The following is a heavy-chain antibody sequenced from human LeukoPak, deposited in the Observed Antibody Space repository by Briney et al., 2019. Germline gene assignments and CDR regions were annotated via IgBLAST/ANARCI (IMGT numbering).Heavy chain of an antibody. Sequence: SETLSLTCAVYGGSFSGYYWSWIRQPPGKGLEWIGEINHSGSTNYNPSLKSRVTISVDTSKNQFSLKLSSVTAADTAVYYCARESGYCSSTSCFFDYWGQGTLVTVSS. V-gene: IGHV4-34*01. CDR3: ARESGYCSSTSCFFDY. D-gene: IGHD2-2*01. J-gene: IGHJ4*02. CDR2: INHSGST. CDR1: GGSFSGYY.